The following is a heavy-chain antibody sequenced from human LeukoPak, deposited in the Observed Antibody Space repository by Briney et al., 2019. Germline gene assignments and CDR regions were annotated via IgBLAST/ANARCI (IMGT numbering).Heavy chain of an antibody. CDR2: INPNSGGT. Sequence: ASVKVSCKASGYTFTGYYMHWVRQAPGQGLEWMGWINPNSGGTNYAQKFQGRITMTRDTSVNTAYMEMNNLTSDDTAIYYCARKWGTGRAVDPLFPTFFDPWGQGTQVTVSA. J-gene: IGHJ5*02. CDR1: GYTFTGYY. CDR3: ARKWGTGRAVDPLFPTFFDP. D-gene: IGHD1-26*01. V-gene: IGHV1-2*02.